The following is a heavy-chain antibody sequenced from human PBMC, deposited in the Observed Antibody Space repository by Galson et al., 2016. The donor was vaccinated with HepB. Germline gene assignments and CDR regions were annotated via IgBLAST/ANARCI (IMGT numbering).Heavy chain of an antibody. J-gene: IGHJ3*02. Sequence: QSGAEVKKPGESLKISCKGSGYRFATEWIAWVRQMPGKGLEWMGIIYPGDSDTRYSPSVQGQVTISVDKSITAAYLQWSSLKASDSGMYYCARRIGNDFDIWGQGTMVIVSS. CDR1: GYRFATEW. D-gene: IGHD1-26*01. CDR2: IYPGDSDT. CDR3: ARRIGNDFDI. V-gene: IGHV5-51*01.